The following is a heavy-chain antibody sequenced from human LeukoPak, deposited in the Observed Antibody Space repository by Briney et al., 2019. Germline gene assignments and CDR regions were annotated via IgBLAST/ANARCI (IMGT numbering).Heavy chain of an antibody. CDR2: IYYSGST. V-gene: IGHV4-59*08. J-gene: IGHJ4*02. CDR3: ASQDTAMAYFDY. D-gene: IGHD5-18*01. CDR1: GGSISSYY. Sequence: SSETLSLTCTVSGGSISSYYWSWIRQPPGKGLKWIGYIYYSGSTNYNPSLKSRVTISVDTSKNQFSLKLSSVTAADTAVYYCASQDTAMAYFDYWGQGTLVTVSS.